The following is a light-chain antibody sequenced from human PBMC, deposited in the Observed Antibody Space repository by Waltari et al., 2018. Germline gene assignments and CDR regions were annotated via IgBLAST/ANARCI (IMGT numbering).Light chain of an antibody. V-gene: IGKV1-8*01. CDR1: QSIGSY. Sequence: AIRITQSPSSLSASTGDRVIITCRASQSIGSYLAWYQQTPGKAPKLLIHSASTLQRGVPSRFSGSGSGTDFTLTINYLQSEDFATYYCQQYYSYSWAFGLGTKVEMK. CDR3: QQYYSYSWA. J-gene: IGKJ1*01. CDR2: SAS.